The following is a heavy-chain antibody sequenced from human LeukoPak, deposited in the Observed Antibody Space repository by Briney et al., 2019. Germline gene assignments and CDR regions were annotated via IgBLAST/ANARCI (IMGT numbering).Heavy chain of an antibody. CDR1: GITLSNYG. J-gene: IGHJ4*02. Sequence: GGSLRLSCAVSGITLSNYGVSWVRQAPGKGLEWVAGISGSGGGTNYADSVKGRFTISRDNSKNTLYLQMNSLRAEDTAVYFCAKNTGYTTGWYFDYWGQGTLVTVSS. V-gene: IGHV3-23*01. D-gene: IGHD6-19*01. CDR3: AKNTGYTTGWYFDY. CDR2: ISGSGGGT.